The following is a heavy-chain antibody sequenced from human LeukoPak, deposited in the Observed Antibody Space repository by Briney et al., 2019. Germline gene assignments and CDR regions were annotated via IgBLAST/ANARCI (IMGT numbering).Heavy chain of an antibody. CDR3: AKYSSDWYDDY. D-gene: IGHD6-19*01. V-gene: IGHV3-23*01. CDR1: GFSFSSYA. CDR2: ISGSGGST. Sequence: HPGGSLRLSCAASGFSFSSYAMAWVRQAPGKGLEWVSTISGSGGSTYYPDSVKGRFTISRDNSKNTLSLQMNSLRVEDTAVYFCAKYSSDWYDDYWGQGTLVTVSS. J-gene: IGHJ4*02.